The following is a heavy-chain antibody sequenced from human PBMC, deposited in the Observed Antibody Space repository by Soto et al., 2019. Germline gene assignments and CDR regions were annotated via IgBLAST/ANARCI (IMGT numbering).Heavy chain of an antibody. Sequence: QVQLQESGPGLVKPSETLSLTCTVSGGSISSDYWSWIRQPAGKGLEWIGRIYTSGSTNYNPSLKSRDTMSVDTSKNQFSLQLSSVTVADTAVYYCAREAGDSGDGLDLWGQGTTVTVSS. V-gene: IGHV4-4*07. J-gene: IGHJ6*02. CDR1: GGSISSDY. CDR2: IYTSGST. CDR3: AREAGDSGDGLDL. D-gene: IGHD2-15*01.